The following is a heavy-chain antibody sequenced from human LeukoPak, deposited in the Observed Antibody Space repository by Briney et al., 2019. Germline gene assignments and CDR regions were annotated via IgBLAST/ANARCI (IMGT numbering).Heavy chain of an antibody. J-gene: IGHJ4*02. Sequence: SDTLSLTYTVSGRSISRYYWSWVRQPAGRGLEWIGRIYTRGSTNYNPSLKSRVTMSVDTSKNQFSLKLSSVTAADTAVYYCAGDYSGSPVHWGQGTLVTVSS. CDR2: IYTRGST. D-gene: IGHD1-26*01. CDR1: GRSISRYY. CDR3: AGDYSGSPVH. V-gene: IGHV4-4*07.